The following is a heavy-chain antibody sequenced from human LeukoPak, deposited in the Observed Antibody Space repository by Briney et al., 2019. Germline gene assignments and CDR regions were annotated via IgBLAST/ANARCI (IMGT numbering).Heavy chain of an antibody. J-gene: IGHJ4*02. CDR1: GFTFSSYA. D-gene: IGHD5-24*01. CDR3: ARYQDGDGYNWGFDY. Sequence: GGSLRLSCAASGFTFSSYAMHWVRQAPGKGLEWVAVISYDGSNKYYADSVKGRFTISRDNSKNTLYLQMNSLRAEDTAVYYCARYQDGDGYNWGFDYWGQGTLVTVSS. V-gene: IGHV3-30*04. CDR2: ISYDGSNK.